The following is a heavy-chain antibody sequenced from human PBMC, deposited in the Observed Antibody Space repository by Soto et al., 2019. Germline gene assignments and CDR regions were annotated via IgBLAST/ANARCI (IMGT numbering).Heavy chain of an antibody. CDR2: IYYSGSA. CDR1: GGSVNSCSFY. J-gene: IGHJ6*01. Sequence: SETLSLTCAVSGGSVNSCSFYWSWIRQPPGKGLEWIGYIYYSGSANYNPSLKSRVTISMDTSKNQFSLQLTSVTAADSAVYYCARADWNFVVYLYGMDVWGQGTTVTVSS. CDR3: ARADWNFVVYLYGMDV. V-gene: IGHV4-61*01. D-gene: IGHD1-7*01.